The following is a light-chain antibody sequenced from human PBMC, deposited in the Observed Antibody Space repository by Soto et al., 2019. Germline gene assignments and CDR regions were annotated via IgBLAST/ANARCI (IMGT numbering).Light chain of an antibody. CDR3: XXYGSSPLT. CDR1: QSVSSSY. Sequence: EIVLTQSPGTLSLSPGERATLSCRASQSVSSSYLAWYQQKPGQAPRLLIYGASSRATGIPDRFSGSGSGXDXXXXXXXXXXEDFAXXXXXXYGSSPLTFGGGTKVEIK. V-gene: IGKV3-20*01. CDR2: GAS. J-gene: IGKJ4*01.